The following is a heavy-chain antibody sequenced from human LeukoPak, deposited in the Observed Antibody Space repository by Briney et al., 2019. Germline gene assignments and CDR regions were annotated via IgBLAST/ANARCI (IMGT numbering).Heavy chain of an antibody. CDR2: INAGNGDT. CDR1: GYTFTRYP. CDR3: ARVDSGLGRPFDY. J-gene: IGHJ4*02. Sequence: GTSVKVSCKASGYTFTRYPMHWVRQAPGQRLEWMGWINAGNGDTKYSQKFQGRITITRDTSADTVYMELSSLRSEDTAVYYCARVDSGLGRPFDYWGQGTLVTVSS. D-gene: IGHD3/OR15-3a*01. V-gene: IGHV1-3*01.